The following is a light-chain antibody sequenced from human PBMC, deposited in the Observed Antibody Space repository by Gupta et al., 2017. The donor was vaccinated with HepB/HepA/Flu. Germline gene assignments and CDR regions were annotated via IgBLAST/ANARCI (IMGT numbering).Light chain of an antibody. V-gene: IGKV2-28*01. CDR3: MQARQTPWT. CDR2: LGS. CDR1: QSLLHSNGYNY. Sequence: DIVMTQSPLSLPVTPAEPASISCRSSQSLLHSNGYNYLDWYLQKPGQSSQLLIYLGSNRASGVPDRFRGSGSGTDFTLKISRVEAEDVGVYYCMQARQTPWTFGQGTKVEIK. J-gene: IGKJ1*01.